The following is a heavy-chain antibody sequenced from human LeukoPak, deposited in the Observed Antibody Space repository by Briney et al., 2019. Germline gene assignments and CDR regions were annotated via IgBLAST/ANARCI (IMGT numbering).Heavy chain of an antibody. Sequence: GGSLRLSCAASGVTFSSYGMHWVRQAPGKGLEWMAVIWYDGSNKYYADSVKGRFTISRDNSKNTLYLQMNSLRAEDTAVYYCARCGGLYRPIDYWGQGTLVTVSS. V-gene: IGHV3-33*01. CDR1: GVTFSSYG. D-gene: IGHD3-16*01. J-gene: IGHJ4*02. CDR2: IWYDGSNK. CDR3: ARCGGLYRPIDY.